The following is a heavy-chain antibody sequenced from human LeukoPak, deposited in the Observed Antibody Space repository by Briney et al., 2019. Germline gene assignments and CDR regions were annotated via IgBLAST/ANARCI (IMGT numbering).Heavy chain of an antibody. CDR1: GGSISSGSYY. CDR2: IYTSGST. CDR3: ASIGSPGRFGPR. V-gene: IGHV4-61*02. Sequence: SETRSLTCTVSGGSISSGSYYWSWIRQPAGKGLEWIGRIYTSGSTNYNPSLKSRVTISVDTSKNQFSLKLSSATAADTAVYYCASIGSPGRFGPRWGQGTLVTVSS. D-gene: IGHD3-3*01. J-gene: IGHJ4*02.